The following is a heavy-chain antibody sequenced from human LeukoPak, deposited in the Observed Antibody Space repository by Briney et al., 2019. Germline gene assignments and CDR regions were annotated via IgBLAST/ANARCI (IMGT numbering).Heavy chain of an antibody. CDR2: ISYDGSDK. V-gene: IGHV3-30*03. Sequence: GGSLRLSCAASGFTFSSYWMSWVRQAPGKGLEWVAIISYDGSDKYYADSVKGRFTISRDNSKNTLYLQMNSLRAEDTAVYYCVRDNPPDCSSTSCYKGFYYYYMDVWGKGTTVTVSS. CDR1: GFTFSSYW. D-gene: IGHD2-2*02. J-gene: IGHJ6*03. CDR3: VRDNPPDCSSTSCYKGFYYYYMDV.